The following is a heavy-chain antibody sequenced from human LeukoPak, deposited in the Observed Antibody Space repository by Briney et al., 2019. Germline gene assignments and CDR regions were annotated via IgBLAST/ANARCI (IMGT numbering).Heavy chain of an antibody. CDR1: GFTFSNYW. V-gene: IGHV3-7*01. J-gene: IGHJ4*02. CDR3: ASGRQLGY. D-gene: IGHD6-13*01. Sequence: GGSLSLSCAASGFTFSNYWMSWVRQAPGRGLEWVANIKEDGSEKYYVDSVKGRFTISRDNARNSLYPQMNSLRAEDTAVYYCASGRQLGYWGQGTLVTVSS. CDR2: IKEDGSEK.